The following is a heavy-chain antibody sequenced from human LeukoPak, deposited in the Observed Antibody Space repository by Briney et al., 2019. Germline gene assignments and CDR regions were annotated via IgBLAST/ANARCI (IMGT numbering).Heavy chain of an antibody. D-gene: IGHD3-22*01. CDR1: GGSISSGDYY. CDR2: IYYSGST. J-gene: IGHJ4*02. V-gene: IGHV4-30-4*08. Sequence: SEALSLTCTVSGGSISSGDYYWSWIRQPPGKGLEWIGYIYYSGSTYYNPSLKSRVTISVDTSKNQFSLKLSSVTAADTAVYYCARTEDSIGFDYWGQGTLVTVSS. CDR3: ARTEDSIGFDY.